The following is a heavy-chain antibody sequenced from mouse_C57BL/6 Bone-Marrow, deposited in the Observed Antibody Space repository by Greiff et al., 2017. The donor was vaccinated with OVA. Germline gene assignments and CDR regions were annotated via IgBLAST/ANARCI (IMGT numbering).Heavy chain of an antibody. D-gene: IGHD2-13*01. J-gene: IGHJ1*03. Sequence: QVQLQQPGAELVKPGASVKLSCKASGYTFTSYWMHWVKQRPGQGLEWIGMIHPNSGSTNYNEKFKSKATLTVDKSSSTAYMQLSSLTSEDSAVFSCARGGDSYCGGYPYGYFEVWGTGTTVTVSS. CDR3: ARGGDSYCGGYPYGYFEV. CDR2: IHPNSGST. CDR1: GYTFTSYW. V-gene: IGHV1-64*01.